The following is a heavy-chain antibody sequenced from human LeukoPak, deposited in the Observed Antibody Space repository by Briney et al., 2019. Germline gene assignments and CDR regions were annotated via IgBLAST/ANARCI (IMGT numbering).Heavy chain of an antibody. D-gene: IGHD2-15*01. Sequence: SQTLSLTCAVDGGSFSGFYCSWIRQPPGKGREWSGYVYYSGTTHYNPSLKSRVTISVDTSNNQFSLKLTSVTAAGTAVYFCARGVFCSGGRCYSYGGYFDLWGRGTLVTVSS. CDR3: ARGVFCSGGRCYSYGGYFDL. CDR2: VYYSGTT. CDR1: GGSFSGFY. J-gene: IGHJ2*01. V-gene: IGHV4-59*01.